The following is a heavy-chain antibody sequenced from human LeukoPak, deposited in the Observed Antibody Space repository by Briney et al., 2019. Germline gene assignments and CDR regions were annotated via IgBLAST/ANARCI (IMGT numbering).Heavy chain of an antibody. D-gene: IGHD6-19*01. Sequence: GGSLRLSCVASEFTFSSYNMNWVRQAPGKGLEWVSSISSSGSYIYYADAVKGRFTISRDNSKNTLYLQMNSLRAEDTAVYYCAKDPGEQWLAFDYWGQGTLVTVSS. CDR2: ISSSGSYI. CDR1: EFTFSSYN. J-gene: IGHJ4*02. CDR3: AKDPGEQWLAFDY. V-gene: IGHV3-21*01.